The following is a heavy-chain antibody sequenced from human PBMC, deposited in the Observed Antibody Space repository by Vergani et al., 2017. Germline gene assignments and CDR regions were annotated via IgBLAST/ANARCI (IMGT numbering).Heavy chain of an antibody. CDR3: ARDTVTGSRYFDY. CDR2: IRYDGSNT. Sequence: QVQLVESGGGVVQPGGSLRLSCGASGFTFSNYGMHWGRQAPGKGLEWVTFIRYDGSNTYYADSVKGRFTISRDNSKNTLFLQMNSLRPEDTAVYYCARDTVTGSRYFDYWGQGTLVTVSS. D-gene: IGHD6-19*01. CDR1: GFTFSNYG. V-gene: IGHV3-30*02. J-gene: IGHJ4*02.